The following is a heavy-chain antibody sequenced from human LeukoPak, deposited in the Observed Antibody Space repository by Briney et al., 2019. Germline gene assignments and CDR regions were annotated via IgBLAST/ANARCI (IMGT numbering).Heavy chain of an antibody. CDR1: GFTFDDYA. J-gene: IGHJ4*02. CDR3: AKAARDYVWGSYRLPGPDY. CDR2: ISWNSGSI. V-gene: IGHV3-9*01. D-gene: IGHD3-16*02. Sequence: GGSLRLSCAASGFTFDDYAMHWVRQAPGKGLEWVSGISWNSGSIGYADSVKGRFTISRDNAKNSLYLQMNSLRAEDTALYCCAKAARDYVWGSYRLPGPDYWGQGTLVTVSS.